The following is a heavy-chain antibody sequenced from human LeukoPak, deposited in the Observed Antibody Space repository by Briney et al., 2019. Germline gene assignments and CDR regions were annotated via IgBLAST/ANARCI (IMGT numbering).Heavy chain of an antibody. V-gene: IGHV3-33*01. J-gene: IGHJ4*02. CDR2: IWYDGSNK. CDR3: ARRDYYYDSSGQYYFDY. CDR1: GFTFSSYG. Sequence: PGRSLRLSCAASGFTFSSYGMHWVRQAPGKGLEWVAVIWYDGSNKYYADSVKGRFTISRDNSKNTLYLQMNSLRAEDTAVYYCARRDYYYDSSGQYYFDYWGQGTLVTVSS. D-gene: IGHD3-22*01.